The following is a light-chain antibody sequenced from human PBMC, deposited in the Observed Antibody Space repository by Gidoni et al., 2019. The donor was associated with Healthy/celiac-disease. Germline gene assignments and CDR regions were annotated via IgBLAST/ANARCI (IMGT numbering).Light chain of an antibody. Sequence: AVSVALGQTVRITCQGDSLRSYYASWYQQKPGQAPVLVIYGKNNRPSGIPDRFSGSSSGNTASLTITGAQAEDEADYYCNSRDSSGNHLVFGGGTKLTVL. CDR1: SLRSYY. J-gene: IGLJ2*01. CDR2: GKN. CDR3: NSRDSSGNHLV. V-gene: IGLV3-19*01.